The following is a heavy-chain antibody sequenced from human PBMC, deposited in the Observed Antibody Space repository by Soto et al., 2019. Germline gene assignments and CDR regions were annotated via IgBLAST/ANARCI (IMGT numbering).Heavy chain of an antibody. CDR1: GYTFINYY. Sequence: QVQLVQSGAEVKKPGASVKVSCKASGYTFINYYIHWVRQAPGQGLEWMGVINPNGGSTVYSHKFQRRVSLTRDTSTSTVYVELSSLRSEDTDVYFCVRATAARQSDYSYHYYLHSWGKGTTVTVSS. J-gene: IGHJ6*03. D-gene: IGHD6-6*01. CDR2: INPNGGST. CDR3: VRATAARQSDYSYHYYLHS. V-gene: IGHV1-46*03.